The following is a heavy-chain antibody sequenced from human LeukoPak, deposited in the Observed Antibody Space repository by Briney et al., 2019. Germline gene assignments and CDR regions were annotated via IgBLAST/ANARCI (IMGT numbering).Heavy chain of an antibody. CDR1: GGSISSGGYS. J-gene: IGHJ4*02. CDR2: IYHSGST. CDR3: ARDPYPYGSGSYFDY. D-gene: IGHD3-10*01. Sequence: SQTLSLTCAVSGGSISSGGYSWSWIWQPPGKGLEWIGYIYHSGSTYYNPSLKSRVTISVDRSKNQFSLKLSSVTAADTAVYYCARDPYPYGSGSYFDYWGQGTLVTVSS. V-gene: IGHV4-30-2*01.